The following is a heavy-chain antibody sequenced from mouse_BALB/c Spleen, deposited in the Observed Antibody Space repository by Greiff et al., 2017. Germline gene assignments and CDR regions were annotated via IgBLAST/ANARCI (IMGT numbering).Heavy chain of an antibody. CDR3: GREDYGSRGYAMDY. D-gene: IGHD1-1*01. CDR1: GYSFTGYF. V-gene: IGHV1-37*01. CDR2: INPYNGDT. Sequence: VQLQQSGPELVKPGASVKISCKASGYSFTGYFMNWLKQSHGKSLEWIGRINPYNGDTFYNQKFKGKATLTVDKSSSTAHMELLSLTSEDSAVYYCGREDYGSRGYAMDYWGQGTSVTVSS. J-gene: IGHJ4*01.